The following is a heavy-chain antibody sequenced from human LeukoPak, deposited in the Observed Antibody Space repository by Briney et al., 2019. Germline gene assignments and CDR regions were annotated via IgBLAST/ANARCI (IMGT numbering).Heavy chain of an antibody. V-gene: IGHV1-69*01. CDR3: ARVPAAGVVFDY. D-gene: IGHD6-13*01. J-gene: IGHJ4*02. Sequence: ASVKVSCKASGGTFSSYAISWVRQAPGQGLEWMGGIIPIFGTANYAQKFQGRVTITADESTSTAYMELSSLRSEDTAVYYCARVPAAGVVFDYWGQGTLVTVPS. CDR2: IIPIFGTA. CDR1: GGTFSSYA.